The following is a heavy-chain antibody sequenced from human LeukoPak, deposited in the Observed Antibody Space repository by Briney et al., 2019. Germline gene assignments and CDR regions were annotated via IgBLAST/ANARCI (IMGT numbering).Heavy chain of an antibody. CDR2: INSYSSRI. CDR3: ARDPERYLRTGKFDY. Sequence: TGGSLRLSCAASGFTFSTSAMNWVRQVPGKGLEWVSSINSYSSRIYYAASVRGRFTVSRDNARNSVFLQMNSLTAEDTAVYYCARDPERYLRTGKFDYWGQGTLVTVSS. J-gene: IGHJ4*02. V-gene: IGHV3-21*01. CDR1: GFTFSTSA. D-gene: IGHD5/OR15-5a*01.